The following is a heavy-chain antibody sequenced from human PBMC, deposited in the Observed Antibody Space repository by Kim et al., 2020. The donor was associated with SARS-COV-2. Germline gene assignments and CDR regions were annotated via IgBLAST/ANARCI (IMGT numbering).Heavy chain of an antibody. D-gene: IGHD6-6*01. CDR1: GGSISSYY. CDR3: ATDSSSRQYYMDV. Sequence: SETLSLTCTVSGGSISSYYWSWIRQPPGKGLEWIGYIYYSGSTNYNPSLKSRVTISVDTSKKQFSLKLKSVTAADTAVYYCATDSSSRQYYMDVWGKGTTVTVSS. CDR2: IYYSGST. J-gene: IGHJ6*03. V-gene: IGHV4-59*08.